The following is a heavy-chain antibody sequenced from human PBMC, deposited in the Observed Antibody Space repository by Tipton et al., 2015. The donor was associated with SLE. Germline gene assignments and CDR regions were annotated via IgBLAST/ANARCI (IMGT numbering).Heavy chain of an antibody. V-gene: IGHV4-59*01. Sequence: TLSLTCTVSGGSISSYYWSWIRQPPGKGLEWIGYIYYSGSTNYHPSLKSRVTISVDTSKNQFSLKLSSVTAADTAVYYCARGRRRDYYYYYYMDVWGKGTTVTVSS. J-gene: IGHJ6*03. CDR2: IYYSGST. CDR3: ARGRRRDYYYYYYMDV. CDR1: GGSISSYY.